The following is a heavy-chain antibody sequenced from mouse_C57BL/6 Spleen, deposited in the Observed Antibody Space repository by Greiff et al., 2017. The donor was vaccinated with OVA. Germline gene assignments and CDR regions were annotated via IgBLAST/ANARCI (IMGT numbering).Heavy chain of an antibody. CDR2: IYPGSGST. CDR3: ARDNGNYLYYFDY. CDR1: GYTFTSYW. Sequence: VQLQQPGAELVKPGASVKMSCKASGYTFTSYWITWVKPRPGQGLEWIGDIYPGSGSTNYNEKFKSKATLTVDTSSSTAYMQLSSLTSEDSAVYYCARDNGNYLYYFDYWGKGTTLTVSS. D-gene: IGHD2-1*01. J-gene: IGHJ2*01. V-gene: IGHV1-55*01.